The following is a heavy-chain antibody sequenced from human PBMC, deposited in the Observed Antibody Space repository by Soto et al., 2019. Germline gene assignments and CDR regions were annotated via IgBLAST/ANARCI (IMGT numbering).Heavy chain of an antibody. CDR1: GFTFSNAW. J-gene: IGHJ4*02. CDR2: IKSKSAGRTT. CDR3: ARGHRSSGKIFDS. D-gene: IGHD3-22*01. V-gene: IGHV3-15*01. Sequence: EVQLVESGGGLVKPGGSVRLSCAASGFTFSNAWMSWVRQAPGKGLEWVGRIKSKSAGRTTEYDAPVKDRFTISRDDSKNILYLQMNSLKIEDTAVSYCARGHRSSGKIFDSWGQGTLVTVSS.